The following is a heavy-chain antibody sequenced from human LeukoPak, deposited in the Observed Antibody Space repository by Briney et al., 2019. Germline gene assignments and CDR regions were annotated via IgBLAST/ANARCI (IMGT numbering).Heavy chain of an antibody. CDR1: GGSINSSSYY. D-gene: IGHD3-10*01. V-gene: IGHV4-39*01. CDR3: ARRFAPSRNDAFDI. Sequence: KPSETLSLTCTVSGGSINSSSYYCGWIRQPPGKGLEWIGTIYYSGSTYYNPSLKSRVTISVDTSKNQFSLKLSSVTASDTAVYYCARRFAPSRNDAFDIWGQGTMVTVSS. J-gene: IGHJ3*02. CDR2: IYYSGST.